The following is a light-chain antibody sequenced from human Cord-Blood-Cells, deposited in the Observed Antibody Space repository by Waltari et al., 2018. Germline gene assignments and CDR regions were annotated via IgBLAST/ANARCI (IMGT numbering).Light chain of an antibody. CDR2: DVS. J-gene: IGLJ1*01. CDR3: CSYAGSYTFYV. Sequence: QSALTQPRPVSGSPGQSGTTSCTATSSDVGGYYYVSSYQQHPGKAPNLMIYDVSKRPSGVPDRFSGSKSGNTASLTISGLQAEDEADYYCCSYAGSYTFYVFGTGTKVTVL. V-gene: IGLV2-11*01. CDR1: SSDVGGYYY.